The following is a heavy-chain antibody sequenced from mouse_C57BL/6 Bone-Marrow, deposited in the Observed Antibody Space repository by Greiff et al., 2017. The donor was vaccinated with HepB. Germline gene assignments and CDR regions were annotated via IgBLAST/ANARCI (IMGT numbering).Heavy chain of an antibody. Sequence: EVQLVESGPGLVKPSQSLSLTCSVTGYSITSGYYWNWIRQFPGNKLEWMGYISYDGSNNYNPSLKNRISITRDTSKNQFFLKLNSVTTEDTATYYCARDLYDGDYYAMDYWGQGTSVTVSS. D-gene: IGHD2-3*01. V-gene: IGHV3-6*01. CDR3: ARDLYDGDYYAMDY. CDR2: ISYDGSN. J-gene: IGHJ4*01. CDR1: GYSITSGYY.